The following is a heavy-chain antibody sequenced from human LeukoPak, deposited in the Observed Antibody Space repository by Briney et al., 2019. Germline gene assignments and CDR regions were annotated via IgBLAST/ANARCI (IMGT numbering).Heavy chain of an antibody. CDR2: ISGSGGST. Sequence: AGGSLRLSCAASGFTFSSYAMSWVRQAPGKGLEWVSAISGSGGSTYYADSVRGRFTISRDNSKNTLYLQMNSLRAEDTAVYYCAKYPGYYGSSGYYWHYWGQGTLVTVSS. CDR3: AKYPGYYGSSGYYWHY. CDR1: GFTFSSYA. V-gene: IGHV3-23*01. D-gene: IGHD3-22*01. J-gene: IGHJ4*02.